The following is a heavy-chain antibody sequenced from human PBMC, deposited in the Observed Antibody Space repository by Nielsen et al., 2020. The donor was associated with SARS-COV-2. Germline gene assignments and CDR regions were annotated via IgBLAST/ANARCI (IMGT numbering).Heavy chain of an antibody. V-gene: IGHV4-30-4*01. CDR1: GGSISSGDYY. D-gene: IGHD3-9*01. CDR2: IYYSGST. CDR3: ARGPLLLYFDWLFDY. Sequence: SETLSLTCTVSGGSISSGDYYWSWIRQPPGKGLEWIGYIYYSGSTYYNPSLKSRVTISVDTSKNQFSLKLSSVTAADTALYYCARGPLLLYFDWLFDYWGQGTLVTVSS. J-gene: IGHJ4*02.